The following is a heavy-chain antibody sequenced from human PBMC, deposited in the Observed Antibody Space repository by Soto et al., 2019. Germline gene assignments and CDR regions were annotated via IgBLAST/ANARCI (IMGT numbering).Heavy chain of an antibody. CDR3: ARDHGMFLSYYYYGMDV. D-gene: IGHD3-10*02. CDR1: GFTFSRFS. Sequence: PVGSVRLSCAASGFTFSRFSMHWVRQAPGKGLAWVAVISYDGSNTHYAESVKGRFNISRDDSKNTVYLQMNNLRGEDSAVYYCARDHGMFLSYYYYGMDVWGQGTTVTVSS. V-gene: IGHV3-30-3*01. CDR2: ISYDGSNT. J-gene: IGHJ6*02.